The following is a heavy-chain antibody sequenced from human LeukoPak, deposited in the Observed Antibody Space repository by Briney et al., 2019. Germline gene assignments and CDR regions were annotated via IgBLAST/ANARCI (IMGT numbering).Heavy chain of an antibody. V-gene: IGHV1-18*01. J-gene: IGHJ3*02. D-gene: IGHD6-13*01. CDR2: ISAYNGNT. Sequence: ASVKVSCKTTGYTFDTHGISWVRQAPGQGLEWMGWISAYNGNTNYAQKLQGRVTMTTDTSTSTAYMELRSLRPDDTAVYYCARVGLGSSWYGDAFDIWGQGTMVTVSS. CDR3: ARVGLGSSWYGDAFDI. CDR1: GYTFDTHG.